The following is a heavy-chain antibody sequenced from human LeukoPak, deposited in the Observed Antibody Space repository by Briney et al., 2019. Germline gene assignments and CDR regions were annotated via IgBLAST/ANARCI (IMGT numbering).Heavy chain of an antibody. V-gene: IGHV3-48*01. Sequence: GGSLRLSCVMSGFTFNSEPMNWVRQAPGKGLDWIAHIRSDSKTIVYADSVKGRFTISRDNAKNSLSLQMNSLRVEDTAVYFCARDHDWAFDNWGQGILVTVAS. CDR2: IRSDSKTI. CDR3: ARDHDWAFDN. J-gene: IGHJ4*02. CDR1: GFTFNSEP. D-gene: IGHD2-21*01.